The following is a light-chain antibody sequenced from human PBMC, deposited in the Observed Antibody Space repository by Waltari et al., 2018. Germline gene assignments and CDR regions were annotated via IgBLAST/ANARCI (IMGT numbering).Light chain of an antibody. CDR3: AAWDDSLAGVV. Sequence: QSVATQPPSASGTPGQRVTISCSGTNFNIGGTPVNWYQQLPGTAPKLLIYNDNQRPSGVPDRFSGSKSGTSASLAISGLQSEEEADYYCAAWDDSLAGVVFGGGTHLTVL. V-gene: IGLV1-44*01. J-gene: IGLJ7*01. CDR1: NFNIGGTP. CDR2: NDN.